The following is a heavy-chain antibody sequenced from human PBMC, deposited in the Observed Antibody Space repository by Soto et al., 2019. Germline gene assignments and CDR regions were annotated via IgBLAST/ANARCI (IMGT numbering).Heavy chain of an antibody. D-gene: IGHD5-18*01. J-gene: IGHJ5*02. V-gene: IGHV1-8*01. CDR3: ARGGYSYGYSGFDP. CDR1: GYTLTSYD. CDR2: MNPNSGNT. Sequence: GXAVKVAYKASGYTLTSYDINWVRQAAGQGLEWMGWMNPNSGNTGYAQKFQCRVTMTRNTSISTAYMELSSLRSEDTAVYYCARGGYSYGYSGFDPWGQRTLVTVSS.